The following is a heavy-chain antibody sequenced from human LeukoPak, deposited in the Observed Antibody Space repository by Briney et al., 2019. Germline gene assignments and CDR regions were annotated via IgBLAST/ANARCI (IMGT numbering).Heavy chain of an antibody. CDR2: MNPNSGNT. D-gene: IGHD4-17*01. J-gene: IGHJ5*02. CDR3: ASSYGRDYNWFDP. Sequence: GASVKVSCKASGYTFTSYDINWVRQATGQGLELMGWMNPNSGNTGYAQKFQGRVTMTRNTSISTAYMELSSLRSEDTAVYYCASSYGRDYNWFDPWGQGTLVTVSS. V-gene: IGHV1-8*01. CDR1: GYTFTSYD.